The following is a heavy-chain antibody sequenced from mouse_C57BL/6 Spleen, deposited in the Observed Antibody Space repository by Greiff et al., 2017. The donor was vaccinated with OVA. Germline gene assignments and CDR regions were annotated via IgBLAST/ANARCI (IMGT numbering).Heavy chain of an antibody. CDR2: IDPSDSYT. CDR3: ASPRITTVGQRGYFDV. CDR1: GYTFTSYW. Sequence: QVQLQQPGAELVKPGASVKLSCKASGYTFTSYWMQWVKQRPGQGLEWIGEIDPSDSYTNYNQKFKGKATLTVDTSSSTAYMQLSSLTSVDSAVYYGASPRITTVGQRGYFDVWGTGTTVTVSS. D-gene: IGHD1-1*01. J-gene: IGHJ1*03. V-gene: IGHV1-50*01.